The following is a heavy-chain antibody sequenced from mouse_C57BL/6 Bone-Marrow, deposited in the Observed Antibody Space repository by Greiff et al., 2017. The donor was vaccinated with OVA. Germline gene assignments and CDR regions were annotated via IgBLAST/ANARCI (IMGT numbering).Heavy chain of an antibody. D-gene: IGHD2-1*01. CDR2: ISGGGGNT. Sequence: EVMLVESGGGLVKPGGSLKLSCAASGFTFSSYTMSWVRQTPEKRLEWVATISGGGGNTYYPDSVKGRFTISRDNAKNTLYLQMSSLRSEDTALYYCARPDLLWSSDVWGTGTTVTVSS. V-gene: IGHV5-9*01. CDR3: ARPDLLWSSDV. CDR1: GFTFSSYT. J-gene: IGHJ1*03.